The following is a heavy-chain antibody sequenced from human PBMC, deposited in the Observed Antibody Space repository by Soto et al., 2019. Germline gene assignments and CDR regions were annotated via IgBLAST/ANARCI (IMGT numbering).Heavy chain of an antibody. J-gene: IGHJ3*02. CDR3: AHYYAKGAFDI. CDR2: IYWDDDK. Sequence: QITLKESGPTLVKPTQTLTLTCTFSGFSLSTSGVGVGWIRQPPGKALEWLALIYWDDDKRYSPSLKSRLTITKDSSKNQVVLTMTKIDPVDTATYYCAHYYAKGAFDIWGQGTMVTVSS. CDR1: GFSLSTSGVG. V-gene: IGHV2-5*02. D-gene: IGHD2-2*01.